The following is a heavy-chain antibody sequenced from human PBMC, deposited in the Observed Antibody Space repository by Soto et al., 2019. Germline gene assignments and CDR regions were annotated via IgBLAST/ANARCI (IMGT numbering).Heavy chain of an antibody. CDR1: GGSISSGGYY. V-gene: IGHV4-31*03. D-gene: IGHD3-22*01. CDR2: IYYSGST. J-gene: IGHJ4*02. CDR3: ARLDSSGYYYWYYFDC. Sequence: PSETLSLTCPVSGGSISSGGYYWSWIRQHPGKGLEWIGYIYYSGSTYYNPSLKSRVTISVDTSKNQFSLKLSSGTAADTAVYYCARLDSSGYYYWYYFDCWGQGTLVPVS.